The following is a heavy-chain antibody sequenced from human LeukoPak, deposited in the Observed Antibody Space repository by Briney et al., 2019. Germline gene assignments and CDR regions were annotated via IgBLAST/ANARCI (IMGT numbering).Heavy chain of an antibody. CDR2: INPNSGGT. CDR1: GYTFTGYY. V-gene: IGHV1-2*02. J-gene: IGHJ4*02. Sequence: ASVKVSCKASGYTFTGYYMHWVRQAPGQGLEWMGWINPNSGGTNYAQKFQGRVTMTRDTSISTAYMELSRLRSDDTAVYYCARDAFGYCSSTSCRENNFDYWGQGTLVTVSS. CDR3: ARDAFGYCSSTSCRENNFDY. D-gene: IGHD2-2*03.